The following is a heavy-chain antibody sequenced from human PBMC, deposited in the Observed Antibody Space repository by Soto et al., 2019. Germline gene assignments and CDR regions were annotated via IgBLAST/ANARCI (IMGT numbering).Heavy chain of an antibody. CDR1: GESFSGYY. D-gene: IGHD3-22*01. Sequence: SETLSLTCAVYGESFSGYYWSWIRQPPGKGLEWIGEIFHGGSTNYSPSLKSRVTIQVDTSKNHVSLELNSVTAADTAVYYCARPHYESNTFYHFFDYWGQGTLVTVSS. V-gene: IGHV4-34*12. CDR2: IFHGGST. CDR3: ARPHYESNTFYHFFDY. J-gene: IGHJ4*02.